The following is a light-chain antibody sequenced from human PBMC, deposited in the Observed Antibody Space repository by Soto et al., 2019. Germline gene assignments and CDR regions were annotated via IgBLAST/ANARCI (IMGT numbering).Light chain of an antibody. Sequence: QSVLTQPPSASGTPGQRVTISCSGSSSNIGSNYVYWYQQLPGTAPKLLIYGNNQRPSGVPDRFSGSKSGTSASLAISGLRSEDGDDYYCAAWDDSLSGPVFGGGTKLTVL. CDR1: SSNIGSNY. V-gene: IGLV1-47*01. CDR3: AAWDDSLSGPV. CDR2: GNN. J-gene: IGLJ3*02.